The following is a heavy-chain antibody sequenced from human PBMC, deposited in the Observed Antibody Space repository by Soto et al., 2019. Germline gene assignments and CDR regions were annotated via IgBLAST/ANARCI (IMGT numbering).Heavy chain of an antibody. CDR1: GFSLSTSGMG. CDR3: AHYRSTCSFDY. Sequence: QITLKESGPTLVKPTQTLTLTCTFSGFSLSTSGMGVGWIRQPPGKALEWLALIYWDDDKRYSPSLKSRLTIPKDTSKNQVVLTMTNMDPVDTATYYCAHYRSTCSFDYWGQGTLVTVSS. CDR2: IYWDDDK. D-gene: IGHD6-13*01. J-gene: IGHJ4*02. V-gene: IGHV2-5*02.